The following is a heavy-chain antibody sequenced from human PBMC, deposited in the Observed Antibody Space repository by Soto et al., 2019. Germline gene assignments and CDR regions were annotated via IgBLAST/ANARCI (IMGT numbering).Heavy chain of an antibody. J-gene: IGHJ4*02. Sequence: GPSVKVSCKASGYTFTNYGISWVRQAPGQGLEWMGWISAYKGNTNYAQKFQGRVTMTTDTSTSTAYMELRSLRSDDTAVYYCASRSGRLPYYFDYWGQGTLVTVSS. CDR1: GYTFTNYG. D-gene: IGHD6-25*01. CDR3: ASRSGRLPYYFDY. CDR2: ISAYKGNT. V-gene: IGHV1-18*01.